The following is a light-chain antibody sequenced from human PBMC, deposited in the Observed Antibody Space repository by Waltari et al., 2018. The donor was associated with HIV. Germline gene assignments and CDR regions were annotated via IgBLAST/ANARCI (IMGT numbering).Light chain of an antibody. Sequence: DIQMTQSPSSLPASFGDRVTSTCRASQGIGNNLAWYQQRPGIAPRRLIYSASNLQNGVPSRFSGTGSGTDFTLTISSLEPEDFATYYCLQHHTYPHVFGQGTTVDSK. V-gene: IGKV1-17*01. CDR1: QGIGNN. CDR2: SAS. J-gene: IGKJ2*01. CDR3: LQHHTYPHV.